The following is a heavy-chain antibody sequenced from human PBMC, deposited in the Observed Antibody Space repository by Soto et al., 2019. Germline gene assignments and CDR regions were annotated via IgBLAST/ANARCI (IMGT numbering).Heavy chain of an antibody. Sequence: QLQLQESGPGLVKPSETLSLTCTVSGGSISSSSYYWGWIRQPPGKGLEWIGSIYYSGSTYYNPSLKSRVTISVATSKNQFSLKLSSVAAADTAVYYCAGHIVVASRHPNWFDPWGQGTLVTVSS. D-gene: IGHD2-15*01. J-gene: IGHJ5*02. CDR3: AGHIVVASRHPNWFDP. V-gene: IGHV4-39*01. CDR2: IYYSGST. CDR1: GGSISSSSYY.